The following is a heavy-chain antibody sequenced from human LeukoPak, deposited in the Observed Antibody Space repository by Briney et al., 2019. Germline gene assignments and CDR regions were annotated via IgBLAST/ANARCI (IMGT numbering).Heavy chain of an antibody. CDR2: IKHDGSEE. Sequence: GGSLRLSCAASGFTFNIFWMSWVRQAPGKGLEWVANIKHDGSEEYYGDSVRGRFTISRDNAKNSLFLQMNSLRAEDTAVYYCAIETETSNYNAFDIWGQGTVVTVSS. J-gene: IGHJ3*02. CDR1: GFTFNIFW. CDR3: AIETETSNYNAFDI. V-gene: IGHV3-7*02. D-gene: IGHD3-10*01.